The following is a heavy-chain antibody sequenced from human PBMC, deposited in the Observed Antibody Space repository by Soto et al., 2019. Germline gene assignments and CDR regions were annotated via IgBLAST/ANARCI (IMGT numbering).Heavy chain of an antibody. CDR1: GGSISSGDYY. D-gene: IGHD4-17*01. CDR2: IYYSGST. Sequence: SETLSLTCTVSGGSISSGDYYWSWIRQPPWKGLEWIGYIYYSGSTYYNPSLKSRVTISVDTSKNQFSLKLSSVTAADTAVYYCARDPDRDYGDCVRAFDIWGQGXMVTV. V-gene: IGHV4-30-4*01. CDR3: ARDPDRDYGDCVRAFDI. J-gene: IGHJ3*02.